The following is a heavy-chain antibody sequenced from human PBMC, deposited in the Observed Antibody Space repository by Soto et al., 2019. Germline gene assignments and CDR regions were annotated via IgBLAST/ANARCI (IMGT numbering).Heavy chain of an antibody. CDR3: ARESEDLTSNFDY. V-gene: IGHV4-34*01. CDR1: GGSVNGYY. J-gene: IGHJ4*02. CDR2: INHTGGT. Sequence: KPSETLSLTCAVYGGSVNGYYWNWIRQPPGKGLEWIGEINHTGGTHYNPSLKSRVTMSVDTSKNQFSLRLSSVTAADTAIYYCARESEDLTSNFDYWGQGTLVTVSS.